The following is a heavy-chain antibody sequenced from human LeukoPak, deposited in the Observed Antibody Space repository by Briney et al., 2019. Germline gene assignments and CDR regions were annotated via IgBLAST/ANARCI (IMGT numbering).Heavy chain of an antibody. V-gene: IGHV4-4*02. J-gene: IGHJ1*01. CDR3: ARGAHSTIVVVPAAIGEYFQH. CDR2: IYHSGST. CDR1: GGSISSVYW. D-gene: IGHD2-2*01. Sequence: SGTLSLTCAVFGGSISSVYWWNWVRQSPGRGLEWIGEIYHSGSTNYNPSLKSRVTISVDRSKNQFSLKLSSVTAADTAVYYCARGAHSTIVVVPAAIGEYFQHWGQGTLVTVSS.